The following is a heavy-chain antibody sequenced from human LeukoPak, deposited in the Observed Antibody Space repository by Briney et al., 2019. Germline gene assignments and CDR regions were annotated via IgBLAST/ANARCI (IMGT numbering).Heavy chain of an antibody. J-gene: IGHJ4*02. V-gene: IGHV1-46*01. CDR3: VRSKMAGDY. Sequence: ASVKVSCKXSGYTFSSYYMHWVRQAPGQGLGWMGIINPSSGSTTYAQKFQGRVTMTRDTSTSTVYMELSSLRSEDTAVYYCVRSKMAGDYWGQGTLVTVSS. D-gene: IGHD5-24*01. CDR2: INPSSGST. CDR1: GYTFSSYY.